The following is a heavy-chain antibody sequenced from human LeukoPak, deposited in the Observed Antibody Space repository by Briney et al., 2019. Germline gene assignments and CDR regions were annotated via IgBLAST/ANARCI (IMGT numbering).Heavy chain of an antibody. CDR2: ISGSGGST. D-gene: IGHD6-13*01. V-gene: IGHV3-23*01. Sequence: GGSLRLSCAASGCTFSSYSMNWVRQAPGKGLEWVSAISGSGGSTNYADSVKGRFTISRDNSKNTLYLHMNSLRVEDTAVYYCAPRWGIAAAATVYWGQGTLVTVSS. CDR3: APRWGIAAAATVY. CDR1: GCTFSSYS. J-gene: IGHJ4*02.